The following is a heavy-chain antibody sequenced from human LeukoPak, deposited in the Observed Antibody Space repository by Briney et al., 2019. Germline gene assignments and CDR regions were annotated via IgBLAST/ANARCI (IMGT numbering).Heavy chain of an antibody. V-gene: IGHV3-30*03. CDR1: GFTLSTYG. J-gene: IGHJ4*02. D-gene: IGHD2-15*01. CDR2: ISSDGSNK. Sequence: GGSLRLSCAASGFTLSTYGMRWVRQAPGKGLEWVAVISSDGSNKYYADSVKGRFTISRDNSKNTLYLQMNSLRPEDTAVFYCAREGDGGYCSGGTCYSSAHFDYWGQGTLVTVSS. CDR3: AREGDGGYCSGGTCYSSAHFDY.